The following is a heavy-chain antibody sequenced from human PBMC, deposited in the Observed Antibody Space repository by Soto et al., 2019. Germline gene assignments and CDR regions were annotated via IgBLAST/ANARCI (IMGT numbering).Heavy chain of an antibody. V-gene: IGHV4-39*01. CDR1: GGSISSSSYY. Sequence: PSETLSLTCTVSGGSISSSSYYWGWIRQPPGKGLEWIGSIYYSGSTYYNPSLKSRVTISVDTSKNQFSLKLSSVTAAATAVYYCASSGGYYFDYWGQGTLVTVSS. J-gene: IGHJ4*02. D-gene: IGHD3-16*01. CDR3: ASSGGYYFDY. CDR2: IYYSGST.